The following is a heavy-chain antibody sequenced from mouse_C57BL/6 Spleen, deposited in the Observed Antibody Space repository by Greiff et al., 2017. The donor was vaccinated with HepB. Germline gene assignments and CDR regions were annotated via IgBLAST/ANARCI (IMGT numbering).Heavy chain of an antibody. CDR3: ARVGSSGYGYFDY. D-gene: IGHD3-2*02. CDR1: GFTFSDYY. V-gene: IGHV5-12*01. Sequence: EVKLVESGGGLVQPGGSLKLSCAASGFTFSDYYMYWVRQTPEKRLEWVAYISNGGGSTYYPDTVKGRFTISRDNAKNTLYLQMSRLKSEDTAMYYCARVGSSGYGYFDYWGQGTTLTVSS. J-gene: IGHJ2*01. CDR2: ISNGGGST.